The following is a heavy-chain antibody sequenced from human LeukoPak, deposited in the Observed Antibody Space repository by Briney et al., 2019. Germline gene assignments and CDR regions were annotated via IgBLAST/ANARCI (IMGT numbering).Heavy chain of an antibody. J-gene: IGHJ4*02. CDR2: IYHSGST. D-gene: IGHD3-22*01. CDR3: ARAAYYYDTSGYYYDY. V-gene: IGHV4-38-2*01. Sequence: PSETLSLTCAVSAYSISNGYYWGWIRQPPGKGLEWIGSIYHSGSTYYNPSLKSRVTISVDTSKNQFSLKLSSVTAADSSVYYCARAAYYYDTSGYYYDYWGQATLVTVSS. CDR1: AYSISNGYY.